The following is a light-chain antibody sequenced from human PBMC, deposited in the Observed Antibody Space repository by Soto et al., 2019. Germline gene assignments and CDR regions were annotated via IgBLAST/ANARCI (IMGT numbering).Light chain of an antibody. Sequence: EIVMTQSTATLSVSPGERATLSCRASQSVSIDLAWYQQTPGQAPRLFIYGASSRATGIPARFSGSGSGTDFTLTISSLQAEDFAVYYCQQDYDLPFTFGQGTRLEIK. CDR3: QQDYDLPFT. V-gene: IGKV3D-15*01. J-gene: IGKJ5*01. CDR2: GAS. CDR1: QSVSID.